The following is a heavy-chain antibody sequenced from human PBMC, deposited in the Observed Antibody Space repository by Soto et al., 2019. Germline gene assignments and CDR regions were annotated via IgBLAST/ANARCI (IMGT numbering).Heavy chain of an antibody. J-gene: IGHJ4*02. D-gene: IGHD3-10*01. Sequence: GGSLRLSCAASGFTFSSYGTHWVRQAPGKGLEWVAVISYDGSNKYYADSVKGRFTISRDNSKNTLYLQMNSLRAEDTAVYYCAKDDARLWFGELLVDYWGQGTLVTVSS. CDR3: AKDDARLWFGELLVDY. V-gene: IGHV3-30*18. CDR1: GFTFSSYG. CDR2: ISYDGSNK.